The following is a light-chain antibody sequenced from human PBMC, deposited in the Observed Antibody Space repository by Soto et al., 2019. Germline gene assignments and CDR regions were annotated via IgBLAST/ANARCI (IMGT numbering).Light chain of an antibody. V-gene: IGKV4-1*01. CDR1: QSGFHTSNNKDY. Sequence: DIVMTQSPDSLAVSLGEIATINCKSSQSGFHTSNNKDYLAWYQQKPGQPPKLLIYWASTRNSGVPDRFSRSGSGTDFPLPIRREQAEDVEVYYCPKRYGVSTLRPGTKVEIK. J-gene: IGKJ3*01. CDR2: WAS. CDR3: PKRYGVST.